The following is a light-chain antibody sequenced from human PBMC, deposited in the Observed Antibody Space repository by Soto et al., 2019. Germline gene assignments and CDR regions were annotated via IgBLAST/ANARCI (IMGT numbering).Light chain of an antibody. J-gene: IGKJ3*01. CDR3: VQGKQFPFT. Sequence: DIVMTQTPLSLPVTLGQPASISCRSSQGLVYSDGTIYLSWFHQRPGQPPKFLIYKISKRFSGVPDRFSGSGAGTNFTLKISGVEPEDVGVYYCVQGKQFPFTFGPGTRVDIK. CDR1: QGLVYSDGTIY. CDR2: KIS. V-gene: IGKV2-24*01.